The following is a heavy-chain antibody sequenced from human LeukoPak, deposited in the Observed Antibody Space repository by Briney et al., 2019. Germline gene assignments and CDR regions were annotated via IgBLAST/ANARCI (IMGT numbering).Heavy chain of an antibody. V-gene: IGHV3-21*01. J-gene: IGHJ4*02. CDR3: ARVPRGIVVPRYFDY. CDR2: ISSSSSYI. Sequence: PGGSLRLSCAASGFTFSSYSMNWVRQAPGKGLEWVSSISSSSSYIYYADSVKGRFTISRDNAKNSLYLQMNSLRAEDTAVYYCARVPRGIVVPRYFDYWGQGTLATVSS. CDR1: GFTFSSYS. D-gene: IGHD3-22*01.